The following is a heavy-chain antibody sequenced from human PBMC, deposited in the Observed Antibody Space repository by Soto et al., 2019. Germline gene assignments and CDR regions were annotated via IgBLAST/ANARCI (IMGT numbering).Heavy chain of an antibody. CDR1: GFTFSDFT. V-gene: IGHV3-21*02. Sequence: EVQLVESGGGLVKPGGSLRLSCAASGFTFSDFTMHWVRQAPGKGLEWVSSISTSSSYIYYADSVKGRFTISRDNAKNSVYLQMNSLRAEDKAVYDCARENYWGQGTLVTVSS. CDR3: ARENY. CDR2: ISTSSSYI. J-gene: IGHJ4*02.